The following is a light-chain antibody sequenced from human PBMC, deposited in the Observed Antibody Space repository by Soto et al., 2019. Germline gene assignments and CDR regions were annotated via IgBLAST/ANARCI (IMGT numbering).Light chain of an antibody. CDR2: KAS. V-gene: IGKV1-5*03. CDR1: QSISSK. J-gene: IGKJ1*01. CDR3: QEYNSYKGT. Sequence: DIQMTQSPSTLSASVGDRVTITCRASQSISSKLAWYQQKVGKAPKLLIYKASSLESGVPSRFSDSGSGTEFTLTISSLQPDDFATYYCQEYNSYKGTFGQGT.